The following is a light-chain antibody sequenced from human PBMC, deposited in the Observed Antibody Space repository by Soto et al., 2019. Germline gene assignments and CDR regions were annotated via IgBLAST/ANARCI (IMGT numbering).Light chain of an antibody. J-gene: IGKJ5*01. CDR2: GAF. CDR1: QSVKIN. Sequence: EIVMTQSPATLSVSPGERATLSCRASQSVKINLAWYQQKPGQAPRLLIYGAFTRATGIPARFSGSGSGTEFTLTISNLQSEDFPVYYCQQYNNWPPITFGQVTRVEIK. V-gene: IGKV3-15*01. CDR3: QQYNNWPPIT.